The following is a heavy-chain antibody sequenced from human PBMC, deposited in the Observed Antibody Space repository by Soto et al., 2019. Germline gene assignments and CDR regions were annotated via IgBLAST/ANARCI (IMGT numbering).Heavy chain of an antibody. CDR1: GFTFSSYG. V-gene: IGHV3-33*08. J-gene: IGHJ6*02. CDR2: IWYDGSNK. CDR3: ARTYDHYGMDV. Sequence: PGGSLRLSCAASGFTFSSYGMHSVRQAPGKGLEWVAVIWYDGSNKYYADSVKGRFTISRDNSKNTLYLQMNSLRAEDTAVYYCARTYDHYGMDVWGQGTTVTVS.